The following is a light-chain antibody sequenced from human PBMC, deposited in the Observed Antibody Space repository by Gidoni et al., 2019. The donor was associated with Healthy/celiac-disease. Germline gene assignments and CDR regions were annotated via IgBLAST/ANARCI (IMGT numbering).Light chain of an antibody. CDR3: QSYDSSLSVGV. Sequence: HSVLTQPPSVSLAPGQRVTISCTGSSSNIGAGYDVHWYQKLPGTAPKLIIYGNSNRPSGVPDRFFGSKYGTSASMAITVLQAEDEADYYCQSYDSSLSVGVFGGGTKLTVL. V-gene: IGLV1-40*01. CDR2: GNS. CDR1: SSNIGAGYD. J-gene: IGLJ3*02.